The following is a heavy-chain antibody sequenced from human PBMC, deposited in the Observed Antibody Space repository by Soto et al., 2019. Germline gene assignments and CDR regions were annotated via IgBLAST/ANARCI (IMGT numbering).Heavy chain of an antibody. J-gene: IGHJ5*02. CDR2: INHSGST. Sequence: SETLSLTCAVYGGSFSGYYWSWIRQPPGKGLEWIGEINHSGSTNYNPSLKSRVTISVDTSKNQFSLKLSSVTAADTAVYYCVRGRIVVVPAARFGWFDPWGQGTLVTVSS. D-gene: IGHD2-2*01. CDR1: GGSFSGYY. V-gene: IGHV4-34*01. CDR3: VRGRIVVVPAARFGWFDP.